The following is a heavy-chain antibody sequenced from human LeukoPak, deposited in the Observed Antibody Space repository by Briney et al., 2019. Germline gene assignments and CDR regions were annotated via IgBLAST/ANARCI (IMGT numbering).Heavy chain of an antibody. J-gene: IGHJ6*02. CDR3: ARVLVSAATARYYYHGMDV. CDR1: EFTFSSYV. V-gene: IGHV3-33*01. CDR2: IWYDGSNR. D-gene: IGHD2-2*01. Sequence: PGESLKISCAASEFTFSSYVMHWVRQPPGKRQELVAVIWYDGSNRYYPDSVKGRFTSSRDNSKTRLYLQMNSLSAEDTAVYYCARVLVSAATARYYYHGMDVWGQGTTVTVSS.